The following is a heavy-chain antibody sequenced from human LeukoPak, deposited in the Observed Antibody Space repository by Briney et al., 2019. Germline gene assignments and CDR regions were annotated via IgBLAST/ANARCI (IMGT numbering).Heavy chain of an antibody. CDR3: ARLPRLLWGTASVDY. D-gene: IGHD5-18*01. CDR1: GYTFTSYD. Sequence: ASVKVSCKASGYTFTSYDINWVRQATGQGLEWMGWMNPNSGDTGYAQKFQGRVTMTRNTSISTAYMELSSLRSEDTAAYYCARLPRLLWGTASVDYWGQGTLVTVSS. V-gene: IGHV1-8*01. CDR2: MNPNSGDT. J-gene: IGHJ4*02.